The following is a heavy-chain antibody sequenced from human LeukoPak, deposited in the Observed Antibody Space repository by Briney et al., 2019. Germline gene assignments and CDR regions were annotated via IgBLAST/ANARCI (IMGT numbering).Heavy chain of an antibody. V-gene: IGHV4-39*01. D-gene: IGHD6-13*01. J-gene: IGHJ4*02. CDR1: GGSISSSSYY. CDR3: ARHARYSSSWGFDY. Sequence: SETLSLTCTVSGGSISSSSYYWGWIRQPPGKGLEWIGSIYYSGSTYYNPSLKSRVTISVDTSKNQFSLKLSSVTAADTAVYYCARHARYSSSWGFDYWGQGTLVTVSS. CDR2: IYYSGST.